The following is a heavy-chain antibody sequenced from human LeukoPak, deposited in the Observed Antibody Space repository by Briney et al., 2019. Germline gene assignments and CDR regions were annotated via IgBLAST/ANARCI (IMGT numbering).Heavy chain of an antibody. D-gene: IGHD3-10*01. CDR1: GGSISSSSYY. J-gene: IGHJ4*02. V-gene: IGHV4-39*07. CDR2: IYYSGST. Sequence: SETLSLTCTVSGGSISSSSYYWGWIRQPPGKGLEWIGSIYYSGSTYYNPSLKSRVTISVDTSKNQFSLKLSSVTAADTAVYYCAREVEFQRFGDFDYWGQGTLVTVSS. CDR3: AREVEFQRFGDFDY.